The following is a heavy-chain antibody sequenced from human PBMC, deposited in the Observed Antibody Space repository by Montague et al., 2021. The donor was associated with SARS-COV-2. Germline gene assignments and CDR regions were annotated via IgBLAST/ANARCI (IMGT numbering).Heavy chain of an antibody. V-gene: IGHV4-39*01. Sequence: SETLSLTCTVSGGSISSSSYYWGWIRQPTGKGLVWIGSIYYSGTTYYNSSLKSRDTISVDTSKNQFTLKLSAVTAADTAVYYCARHVRSLMVRGPDFDYWGQGTLVTVSS. J-gene: IGHJ4*02. CDR1: GGSISSSSYY. CDR2: IYYSGTT. CDR3: ARHVRSLMVRGPDFDY. D-gene: IGHD3-10*01.